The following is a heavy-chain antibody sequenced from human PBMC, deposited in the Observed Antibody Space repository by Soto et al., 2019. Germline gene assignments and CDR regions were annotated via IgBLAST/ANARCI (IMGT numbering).Heavy chain of an antibody. CDR2: ISSSGSTI. CDR3: ARGSIADNWNYESSWFDP. D-gene: IGHD1-7*01. J-gene: IGHJ5*02. Sequence: GGSLRLSCAASGFTFSSYEMNRVRQAPGKGLEWVSYISSSGSTIYYADSVKGRFTISRDNAKNSLYLQMNSLRAEDTAVYYCARGSIADNWNYESSWFDPSGQGTLVTVSS. CDR1: GFTFSSYE. V-gene: IGHV3-48*03.